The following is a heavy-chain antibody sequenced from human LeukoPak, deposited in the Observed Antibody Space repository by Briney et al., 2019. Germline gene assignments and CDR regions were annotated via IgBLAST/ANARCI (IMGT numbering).Heavy chain of an antibody. V-gene: IGHV3-48*01. D-gene: IGHD6-19*01. Sequence: GGSLRLSCAGSGFTFSNYGMNWVRQAPGKGLEWVSYVSTSSTTIYYADSVKGRFTISRENAKNSLYLQMNSLRAEDTAVYYCAKAMYSSGWDDLDYWGQGTLVTVSS. CDR3: AKAMYSSGWDDLDY. J-gene: IGHJ4*02. CDR2: VSTSSTTI. CDR1: GFTFSNYG.